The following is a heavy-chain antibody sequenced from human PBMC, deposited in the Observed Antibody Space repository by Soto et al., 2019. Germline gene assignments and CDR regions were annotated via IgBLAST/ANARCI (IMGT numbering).Heavy chain of an antibody. CDR3: AKGHSSNGWYEDAFDI. V-gene: IGHV3-23*01. CDR1: GFTFSSYA. D-gene: IGHD6-19*01. Sequence: EVQLLEAGGGLVQPGGSLRLSCAASGFTFSSYAMSWVRQAPGKGLEWVSGISGGGDSTSHADSVKGRCTISRDNSKNTVNLQMKSLSGEDTAVYYCAKGHSSNGWYEDAFDIWGQGTKVIVSS. J-gene: IGHJ3*02. CDR2: ISGGGDST.